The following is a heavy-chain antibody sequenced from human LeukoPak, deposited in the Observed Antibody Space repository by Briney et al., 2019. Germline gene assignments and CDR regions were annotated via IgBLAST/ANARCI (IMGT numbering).Heavy chain of an antibody. D-gene: IGHD1-26*01. CDR3: ARVDLIVGATYFDY. Sequence: SQTLSLTCTVSGGSISSGDYYWSWVRQPPGKDLEWIGYIYYSGSTYYNPSLKSRVTISVDTSKNQFSLKLSSVTAADTAVYYCARVDLIVGATYFDYWGQGTLVTVSS. V-gene: IGHV4-30-4*08. CDR2: IYYSGST. J-gene: IGHJ4*02. CDR1: GGSISSGDYY.